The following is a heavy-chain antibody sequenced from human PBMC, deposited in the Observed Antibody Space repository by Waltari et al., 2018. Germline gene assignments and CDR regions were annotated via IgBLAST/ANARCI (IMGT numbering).Heavy chain of an antibody. J-gene: IGHJ4*02. CDR3: ARGVLSQLWSGFDY. Sequence: HVQLQQWGAGLLKPSETLSLTCAVYGGSFSGYYWSWIRQPPGKGLEWIGEINHSGSTNYNPSLKSRVTISVDTSKNQFSLKLSSVTAADTAVYYCARGVLSQLWSGFDYWGQGTLVTVSS. CDR1: GGSFSGYY. V-gene: IGHV4-34*01. CDR2: INHSGST. D-gene: IGHD5-18*01.